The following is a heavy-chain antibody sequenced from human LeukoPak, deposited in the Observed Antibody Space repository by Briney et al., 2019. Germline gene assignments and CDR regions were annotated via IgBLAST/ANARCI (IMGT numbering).Heavy chain of an antibody. CDR1: GDSVSSNSAA. CDR3: SRELAWGAADY. Sequence: SQTLSLTCAISGDSVSSNSAAWGWIRQSPSRGLEWLGRTYYWSGWYNDYALSVESRITINPDTSKNQVSLQFTYVTPEDTDVYSCSRELAWGAADYWGQGTLVTVSS. V-gene: IGHV6-1*01. J-gene: IGHJ4*02. CDR2: TYYWSGWYN. D-gene: IGHD7-27*01.